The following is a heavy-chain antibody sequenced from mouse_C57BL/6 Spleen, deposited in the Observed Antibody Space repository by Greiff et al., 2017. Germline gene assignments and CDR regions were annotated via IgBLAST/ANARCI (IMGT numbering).Heavy chain of an antibody. Sequence: EVKVEESGGGLVKPGGSLKLSCAASGFTFSSYAMSWVRQTPEKRLEWVATISDGGSYTYYPDNVKGRFTISRDNAKNNLYLQMSHLKSEDTAMYYCARFWDSFAYWGQGTLVTVSA. D-gene: IGHD4-1*01. J-gene: IGHJ3*01. CDR3: ARFWDSFAY. V-gene: IGHV5-4*03. CDR2: ISDGGSYT. CDR1: GFTFSSYA.